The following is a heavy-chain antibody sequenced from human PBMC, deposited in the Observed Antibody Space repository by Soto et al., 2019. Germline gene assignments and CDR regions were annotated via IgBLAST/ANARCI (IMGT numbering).Heavy chain of an antibody. V-gene: IGHV3-53*01. Sequence: EVQLVESGGGLIQPGGSLRLSCAASGFTVSSNYMSWVRQAPGKGLEWVSVIYSGGSTYYADSVKGRFTISRDNSKNTLYLQMNILRAEDTAVYYCARDLSRPGYYYYYGMDVWGQGTTVTVSS. CDR3: ARDLSRPGYYYYYGMDV. CDR2: IYSGGST. J-gene: IGHJ6*02. CDR1: GFTVSSNY.